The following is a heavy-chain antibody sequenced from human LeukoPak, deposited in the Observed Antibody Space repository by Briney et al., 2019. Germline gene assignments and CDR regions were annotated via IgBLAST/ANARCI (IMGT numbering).Heavy chain of an antibody. Sequence: SETLSLTCTVSGGSMNDYYWNWIRQPPGKGLEWIGSIFYSGSTNYNPSLKSRVTISIDTSKNQFSLNLNSVTAADTAVYYCARVSEKVVWRYYYYYMDVWAKGTTVTVSS. CDR2: IFYSGST. CDR3: ARVSEKVVWRYYYYYMDV. CDR1: GGSMNDYY. J-gene: IGHJ6*03. D-gene: IGHD3-16*01. V-gene: IGHV4-59*01.